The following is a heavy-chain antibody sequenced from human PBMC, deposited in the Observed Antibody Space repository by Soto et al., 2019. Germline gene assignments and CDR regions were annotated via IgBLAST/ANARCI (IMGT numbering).Heavy chain of an antibody. V-gene: IGHV1-2*02. CDR3: ARREQWLENFDF. J-gene: IGHJ4*02. CDR1: GYSFTGYY. CDR2: INPNSGDS. Sequence: ASGKVSCKTSGYSFTGYYIHWIRQAPGQGLEWMGWINPNSGDSNYSQEFQGRVTMTSDTSITTAYMHLTRLRSDDTAVYYCARREQWLENFDFWGQGTLVTVSS. D-gene: IGHD6-19*01.